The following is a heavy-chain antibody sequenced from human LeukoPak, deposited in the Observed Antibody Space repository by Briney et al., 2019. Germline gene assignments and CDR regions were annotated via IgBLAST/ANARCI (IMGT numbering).Heavy chain of an antibody. CDR1: GFTFSSYG. J-gene: IGHJ4*02. D-gene: IGHD1-26*01. Sequence: PGGSLRLSCAASGFTFSSYGMHWVRQAPGKGLEWVTFIRFDGSYEDYADSVKGRFTISRDNSKNTLYLQMNSLRAEDTAVYYCAKDSIAGGRGIDYWGQGTLVTVSS. CDR3: AKDSIAGGRGIDY. CDR2: IRFDGSYE. V-gene: IGHV3-30*02.